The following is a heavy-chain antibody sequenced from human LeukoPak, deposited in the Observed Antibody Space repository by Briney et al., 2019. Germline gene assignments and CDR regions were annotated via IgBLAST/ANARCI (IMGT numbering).Heavy chain of an antibody. CDR3: ARDHEGGVPGDCSTCPPDYGMDV. CDR2: IYSGGST. D-gene: IGHD2-21*02. J-gene: IGHJ6*02. Sequence: GGSLRLSCAASGFTFSSNYMSWVRQAPGKGLEWVSVIYSGGSTYYADSVKGRFTISRDNSKNTLYLQMNSLRAEDTAVYYCARDHEGGVPGDCSTCPPDYGMDVWGQGTTVTVSS. CDR1: GFTFSSNY. V-gene: IGHV3-53*01.